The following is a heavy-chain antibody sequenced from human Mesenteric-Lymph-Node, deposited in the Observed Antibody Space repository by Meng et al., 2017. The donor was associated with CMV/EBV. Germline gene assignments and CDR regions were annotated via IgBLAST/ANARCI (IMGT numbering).Heavy chain of an antibody. CDR2: ISAYNGNT. CDR1: GYNFIGYY. D-gene: IGHD1-1*01. V-gene: IGHV1-18*01. J-gene: IGHJ6*02. CDR3: ARDGGPIGTPRGMDV. Sequence: ASVKVSCKASGYNFIGYYIHWVRQAPGQGLEWMGWISAYNGNTNYAQKVQGRVTMTTDTSTSTAYMELRSLRSEDTAVYYCARDGGPIGTPRGMDVWGQGTTVTVSS.